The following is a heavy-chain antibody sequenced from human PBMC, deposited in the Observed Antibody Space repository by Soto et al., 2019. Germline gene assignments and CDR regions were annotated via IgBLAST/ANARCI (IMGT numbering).Heavy chain of an antibody. CDR2: VHYSGNS. V-gene: IGHV4-4*02. CDR1: RASVSSNNW. CDR3: ARVTTGYVVTFDR. J-gene: IGHJ4*02. Sequence: QVQLQESGPGLVKPSGTLSLTSAVSRASVSSNNWWAWFRQPPGQGLEWIGEVHYSGNSNYNPSLKSRVTISLDRSKDQFSLSLTSVTAADTATYYCARVTTGYVVTFDRWGQGILVIVSS. D-gene: IGHD1-1*01.